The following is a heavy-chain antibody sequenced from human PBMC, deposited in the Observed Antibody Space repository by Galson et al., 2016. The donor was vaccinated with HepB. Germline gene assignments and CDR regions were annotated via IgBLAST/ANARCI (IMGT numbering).Heavy chain of an antibody. CDR3: ARALSSSGWTYWYFDL. D-gene: IGHD6-19*01. CDR2: IKQDGSEK. J-gene: IGHJ2*01. Sequence: SLRLSCAASRFTFINSWMSWVRQAPGKGLEWVANIKQDGSEKYYVDSEKGRFTISRDNAKNSLFLQMNGLRAEDTAVYYCARALSSSGWTYWYFDLWGRGTLVTVSS. CDR1: RFTFINSW. V-gene: IGHV3-7*03.